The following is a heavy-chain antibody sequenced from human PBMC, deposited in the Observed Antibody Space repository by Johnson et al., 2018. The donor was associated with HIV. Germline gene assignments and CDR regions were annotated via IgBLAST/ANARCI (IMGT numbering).Heavy chain of an antibody. D-gene: IGHD3-3*01. J-gene: IGHJ3*02. Sequence: QVQLVESGGGVVQPGRSLRLSCAASGFTFSSYGMHWVRQAPGKGLEWVAFIRYDGSNKYYTHSVKGRFTISRDNSKNTLYMQMNSLRAEDTAVYYCAKASGNGYYVDAFDIWGQGTRVTVSS. CDR3: AKASGNGYYVDAFDI. V-gene: IGHV3-30*02. CDR1: GFTFSSYG. CDR2: IRYDGSNK.